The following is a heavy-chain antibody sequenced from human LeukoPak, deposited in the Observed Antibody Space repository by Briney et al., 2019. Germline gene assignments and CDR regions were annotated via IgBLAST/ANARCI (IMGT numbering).Heavy chain of an antibody. CDR1: GGSISSSSYY. J-gene: IGHJ4*02. Sequence: PSETLSLTCTVSGGSISSSSYYWGWIRQPPGKGLEWIGFVYHSGDTAYNPSLKSRLTISVDTSKNQFSLSLTSVTAADTAVYYCARDTDSGSYWDYWGQGTLVTVSS. V-gene: IGHV4-61*01. CDR3: ARDTDSGSYWDY. CDR2: VYHSGDT. D-gene: IGHD1-26*01.